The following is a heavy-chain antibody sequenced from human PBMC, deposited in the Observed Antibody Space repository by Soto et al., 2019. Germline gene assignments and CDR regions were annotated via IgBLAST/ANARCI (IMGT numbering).Heavy chain of an antibody. CDR1: GYSFTSYW. CDR3: ARREAAAGTMGGMDV. V-gene: IGHV5-10-1*01. Sequence: PVESLKISCKVSGYSFTSYWISWVRQMPGKGLEWMGRIDPSDSYTNYSPSFQGHVTISADKSISTAYLQWSSLKASDTAMYYCARREAAAGTMGGMDVWGQGTTVTVSS. J-gene: IGHJ6*02. CDR2: IDPSDSYT. D-gene: IGHD6-13*01.